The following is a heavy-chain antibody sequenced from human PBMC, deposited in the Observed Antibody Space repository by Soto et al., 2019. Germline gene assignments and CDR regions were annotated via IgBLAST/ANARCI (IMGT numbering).Heavy chain of an antibody. V-gene: IGHV1-18*01. CDR3: ARDPPPPDY. CDR1: GFTFASYA. J-gene: IGHJ4*02. Sequence: QVQLVQSGAEVKKPGASVKVSCKASGFTFASYAISWMRQAPGQGLEWMGWINAYNGNTHYAQKLQGRVTLTTDTSTSTAYMELRSLSSDDTAVYYCARDPPPPDYWGQGTLVTVSS. CDR2: INAYNGNT.